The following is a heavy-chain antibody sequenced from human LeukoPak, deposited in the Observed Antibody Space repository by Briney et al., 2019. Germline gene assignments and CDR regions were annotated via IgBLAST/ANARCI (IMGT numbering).Heavy chain of an antibody. CDR1: GGSFSGYY. D-gene: IGHD1-14*01. CDR2: INHSGST. V-gene: IGHV4-34*01. Sequence: SETLSLTCAVYGGSFSGYYWSWLRQPPGKGLEWIGEINHSGSTNYNPSLKSRVTISVDTSKNQFSLKLSSVTAADTAVYYCARVTGWLRKGGWFDPWGQGTLVTVSS. CDR3: ARVTGWLRKGGWFDP. J-gene: IGHJ5*02.